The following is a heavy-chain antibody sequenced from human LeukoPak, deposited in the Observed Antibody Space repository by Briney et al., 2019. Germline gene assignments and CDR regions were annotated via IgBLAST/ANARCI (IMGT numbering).Heavy chain of an antibody. CDR2: VSWNSRNI. J-gene: IGHJ4*02. V-gene: IGHV3-9*01. D-gene: IGHD5-24*01. Sequence: AGGSLRLSCAASGFTFDNHGIHWVRQVPGKGLEWVAAVSWNSRNIGYADSVKGRFTISRDNARNTASLQMNSLRPEDTAFYYCAKDMGIRDGYNIAFDCWGQGTLVTVSS. CDR3: AKDMGIRDGYNIAFDC. CDR1: GFTFDNHG.